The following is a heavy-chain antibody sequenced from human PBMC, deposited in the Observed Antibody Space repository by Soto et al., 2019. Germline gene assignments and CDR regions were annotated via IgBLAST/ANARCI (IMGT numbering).Heavy chain of an antibody. J-gene: IGHJ5*02. CDR3: ASCQTHPLYSSGWCSFDP. D-gene: IGHD6-19*01. CDR1: GYTFTSYG. Sequence: ASVKVSCKASGYTFTSYGISWVRQAPGQGLEWMGWISAYNGNTNYAQKLQGRVTMTTDTSTSTAYMELRSLRSDDTAVYYCASCQTHPLYSSGWCSFDPWGQGTLVTVSS. V-gene: IGHV1-18*01. CDR2: ISAYNGNT.